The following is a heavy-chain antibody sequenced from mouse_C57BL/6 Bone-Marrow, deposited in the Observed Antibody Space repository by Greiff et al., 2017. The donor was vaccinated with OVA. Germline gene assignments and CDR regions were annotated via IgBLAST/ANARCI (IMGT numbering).Heavy chain of an antibody. Sequence: EVKVEESGTVLARPGASVKMSCKTSGYTFTSYWMHWVKQRPGQGLEWIGAIYPGNSDTSYNQKFKGKAKLTAVTSASTAYMELSSLTNEDSAVYYCKRGWLLRGYFDYWGQGTTLTVSS. CDR2: IYPGNSDT. CDR1: GYTFTSYW. J-gene: IGHJ2*01. D-gene: IGHD2-3*01. V-gene: IGHV1-5*01. CDR3: KRGWLLRGYFDY.